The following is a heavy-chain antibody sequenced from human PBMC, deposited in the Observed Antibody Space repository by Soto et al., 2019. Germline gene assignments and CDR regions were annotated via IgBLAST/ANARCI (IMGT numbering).Heavy chain of an antibody. CDR2: IWYDGSNK. J-gene: IGHJ4*02. Sequence: GGSLRLSCAASGFTFSSYGMHWVRQAPGKGLEWVAVIWYDGSNKYYADSVKGRFTISRDNSKNTLYLQMNSLRAGDTAVYYCARDYYDSSGYYSYYFDYWGQGTLVTVSS. V-gene: IGHV3-33*01. CDR3: ARDYYDSSGYYSYYFDY. CDR1: GFTFSSYG. D-gene: IGHD3-22*01.